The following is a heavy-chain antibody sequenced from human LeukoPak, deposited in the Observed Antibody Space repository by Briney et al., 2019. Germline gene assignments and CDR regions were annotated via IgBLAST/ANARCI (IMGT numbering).Heavy chain of an antibody. Sequence: HPGGSLRLSCAASGFTFRSDAMSWGRQAPGPGLEWVSATSCRRASPYYADPVKGRFTISRDTSKNTLYLQMNSLSAEDTAVYYCAKAVYDSSGSFDFWGQGTLVTVSS. J-gene: IGHJ4*02. CDR2: TSCRRASP. V-gene: IGHV3-23*01. D-gene: IGHD3-22*01. CDR1: GFTFRSDA. CDR3: AKAVYDSSGSFDF.